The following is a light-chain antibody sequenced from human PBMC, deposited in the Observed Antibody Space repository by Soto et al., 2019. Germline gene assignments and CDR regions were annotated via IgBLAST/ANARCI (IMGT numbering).Light chain of an antibody. CDR3: KQSIQFPRA. Sequence: GMKYSPSTLSVYKGERATLSCRASQSVSSNLAWYQQKPGQAPRLLIYGASTRATGIPARFSGSGSGTEFTLTISRLEAEDFAVYYCKQSIQFPRAFGRGTKVDIK. J-gene: IGKJ4*01. V-gene: IGKV3-15*01. CDR2: GAS. CDR1: QSVSSN.